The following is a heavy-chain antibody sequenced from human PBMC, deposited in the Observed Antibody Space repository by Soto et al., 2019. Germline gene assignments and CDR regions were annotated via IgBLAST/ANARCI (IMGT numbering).Heavy chain of an antibody. Sequence: ASVKVSCKASGGTFSSYTISWVRQAPGQGLEWMGRIIPILGIANYAQKFQGRVTITADKSTSTAYMELSSLRSEDTAVYYCARDKRVIAAADKPNWFDPWGQGTLVTVSS. J-gene: IGHJ5*02. CDR1: GGTFSSYT. V-gene: IGHV1-69*04. CDR3: ARDKRVIAAADKPNWFDP. D-gene: IGHD6-13*01. CDR2: IIPILGIA.